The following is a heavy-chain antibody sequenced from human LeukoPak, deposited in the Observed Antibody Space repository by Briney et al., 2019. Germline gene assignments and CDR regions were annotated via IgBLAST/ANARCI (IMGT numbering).Heavy chain of an antibody. D-gene: IGHD6-13*01. CDR2: IYTSGST. CDR1: GGSISSYY. J-gene: IGHJ6*03. Sequence: PSEALSLTCTVSGGSISSYYWSWIRQPPGKGLEWIGYIYTSGSTNYNPSLKSRVTISVDTSKNQFSLKLSSVTAADTAVYYCARGEYSSSQDVYYYYMDVWGKGTTVTVSS. V-gene: IGHV4-4*09. CDR3: ARGEYSSSQDVYYYYMDV.